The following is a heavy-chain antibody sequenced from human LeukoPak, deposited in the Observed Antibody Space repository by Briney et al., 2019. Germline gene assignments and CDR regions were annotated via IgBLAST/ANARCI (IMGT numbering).Heavy chain of an antibody. D-gene: IGHD3-22*01. CDR1: GFTFSDYY. CDR3: ARDALSFYYDSSGYYPDAFDI. V-gene: IGHV3-11*05. CDR2: IISSSSYT. Sequence: GGSLRLSCAASGFTFSDYYMSWIRQAPGKGLEWVSYIISSSSYTNYADSVKGRFTISRDNAKNSLYLQMNSLRAEDTAVYYCARDALSFYYDSSGYYPDAFDIWGQGTMVTVSS. J-gene: IGHJ3*02.